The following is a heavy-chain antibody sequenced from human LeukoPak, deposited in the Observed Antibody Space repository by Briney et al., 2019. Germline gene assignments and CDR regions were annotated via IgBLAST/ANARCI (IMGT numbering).Heavy chain of an antibody. CDR1: GFSVSNTY. D-gene: IGHD4-23*01. CDR2: ISYDGSNK. Sequence: SGGSLRLSCAASGFSVSNTYMSWVRRAPGKGLEWVAVISYDGSNKYYADSVKGRFTISRDNSKNTLYLQMNSLRAEDTAVYYCARDYGGNSRLDYWGQGTLVTVSS. CDR3: ARDYGGNSRLDY. V-gene: IGHV3-30-3*01. J-gene: IGHJ4*02.